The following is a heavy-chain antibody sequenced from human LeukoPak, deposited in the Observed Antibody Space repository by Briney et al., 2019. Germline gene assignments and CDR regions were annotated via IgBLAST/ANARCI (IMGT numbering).Heavy chain of an antibody. Sequence: NTSETLSLTCTVSGGSISSYYWSWIRQPPGKGLEWIGYIYYSGSTNYNPSLKSRVTISVDTSKNQFSLKLNSVTAADTAVYYCARTTEAHSWRTRYYDYYMDVWGKGTTVTVSS. V-gene: IGHV4-59*01. D-gene: IGHD6-13*01. CDR3: ARTTEAHSWRTRYYDYYMDV. CDR1: GGSISSYY. CDR2: IYYSGST. J-gene: IGHJ6*03.